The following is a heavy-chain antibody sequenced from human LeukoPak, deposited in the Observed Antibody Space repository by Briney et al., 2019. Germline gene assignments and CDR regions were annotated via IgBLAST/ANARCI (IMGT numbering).Heavy chain of an antibody. CDR1: GFTFSNYG. Sequence: PGGSLRLSCAASGFTFSNYGMNWVRQAPGKGLEWVSYICSRSVTIYYADSVRGRFTISRDNGKNSLFLQMNSLRAEDTAVYYCARSIVELPHGGTPLDSWGQGTLVTVSS. CDR3: ARSIVELPHGGTPLDS. CDR2: ICSRSVTI. J-gene: IGHJ4*02. D-gene: IGHD1-26*01. V-gene: IGHV3-48*01.